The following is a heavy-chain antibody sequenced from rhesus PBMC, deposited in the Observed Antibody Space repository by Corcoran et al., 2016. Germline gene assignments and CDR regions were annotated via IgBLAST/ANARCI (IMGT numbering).Heavy chain of an antibody. CDR3: ARGLYSGSWKLEVRFDV. V-gene: IGHV4-173*01. CDR2: ISGSGGST. D-gene: IGHD6-25*01. CDR1: GGSISSNY. J-gene: IGHJ5-1*01. Sequence: QLQLQESGPGLVKPSETLSLTCAVSGGSISSNYWSWISQPPGKGLEWIGRISGSGGSTDHNPSLKSRVTISPDTSKNQFALKLSSVTAADTAVYYCARGLYSGSWKLEVRFDVWGQGVLVTVSS.